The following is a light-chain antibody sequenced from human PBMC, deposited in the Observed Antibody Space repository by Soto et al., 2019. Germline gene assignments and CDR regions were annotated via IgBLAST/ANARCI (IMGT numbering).Light chain of an antibody. CDR3: CSRASSITYV. Sequence: QSALTQPASVSGSPGQSITVSCTGTSSDIGGYNYVSWYQQHPGEAPKLMIYEVSNRPSGVSNRFSGSKSGNTASLTISGLQADDEADYYCCSRASSITYVCGSGTKVTVL. V-gene: IGLV2-14*01. CDR2: EVS. J-gene: IGLJ1*01. CDR1: SSDIGGYNY.